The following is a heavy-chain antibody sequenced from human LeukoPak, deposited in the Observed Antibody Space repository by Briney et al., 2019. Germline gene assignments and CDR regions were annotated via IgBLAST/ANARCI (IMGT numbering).Heavy chain of an antibody. CDR3: TRVAGSGSVD. J-gene: IGHJ4*02. CDR2: INSDASTT. CDR1: GFTFSSYW. D-gene: IGHD1-26*01. Sequence: GGSLRLSCAASGFTFSSYWMHWVRQAPGKGLVWVSRINSDASTTSYADSVKGRFTISRDNAKNTLHLQMNSLRAEDTAVHYCTRVAGSGSVDWGQGTLVTVSS. V-gene: IGHV3-74*01.